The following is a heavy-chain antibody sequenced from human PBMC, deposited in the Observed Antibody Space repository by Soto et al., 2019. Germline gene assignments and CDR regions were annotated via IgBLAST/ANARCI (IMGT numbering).Heavy chain of an antibody. CDR2: IYNTGST. D-gene: IGHD4-17*01. J-gene: IGHJ4*02. CDR3: ARVERGYLYGDYAFALDY. V-gene: IGHV4-59*01. Sequence: QVQLQESGPGLVKPSETLSLTCTVSGGSISSYSWSWIRQPPGKGLESIGYIYNTGSTNYNPSLKSRVAISLDTSRNHFSLKLRSVTTADTAVYYCARVERGYLYGDYAFALDYWGQGTLVTVSS. CDR1: GGSISSYS.